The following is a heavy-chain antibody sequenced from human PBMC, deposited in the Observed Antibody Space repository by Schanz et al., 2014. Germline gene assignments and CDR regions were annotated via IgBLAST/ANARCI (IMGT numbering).Heavy chain of an antibody. D-gene: IGHD1-20*01. Sequence: EVRLVESGGGLVEPGGSLRLSCSGSGFTFSEVYMSWVRQAPGKGLERDGRIENNANGDTTDYAAPMNGRFTVSRDDSRNTLYLQMNTLRTDDTALYYCTTFNNRDALYIWGQGTMVSVSS. CDR2: IENNANGDTT. V-gene: IGHV3-15*04. J-gene: IGHJ3*02. CDR1: GFTFSEVY. CDR3: TTFNNRDALYI.